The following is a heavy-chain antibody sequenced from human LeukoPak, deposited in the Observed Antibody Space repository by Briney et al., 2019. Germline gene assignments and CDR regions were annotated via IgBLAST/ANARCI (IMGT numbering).Heavy chain of an antibody. Sequence: GGSLRLSCAASGFTFSSYEMNWVRQAPGKGLEWVSYISDTGRTIKYADSVKGRFTMSRDNAKNSLYLQMNSLRAEDTAVYYCARERGFGQQLIGYWGQGTLVTVSS. CDR2: ISDTGRTI. CDR1: GFTFSSYE. V-gene: IGHV3-48*03. CDR3: ARERGFGQQLIGY. D-gene: IGHD6-13*01. J-gene: IGHJ4*02.